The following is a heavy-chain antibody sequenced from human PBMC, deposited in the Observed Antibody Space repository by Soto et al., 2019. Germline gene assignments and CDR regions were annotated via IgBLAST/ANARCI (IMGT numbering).Heavy chain of an antibody. CDR1: GGSISSGGYY. CDR2: TYYSGST. J-gene: IGHJ5*02. Sequence: SETLSLTCTVSGGSISSGGYYWSWIRQHPGKGLEWIGYTYYSGSTYYNPSLKSRVTISVDTSKNQFSLKLSSVTAADTAVYYCAREIVVVPAAFDPWGQGTLVTVSS. CDR3: AREIVVVPAAFDP. V-gene: IGHV4-31*03. D-gene: IGHD2-2*01.